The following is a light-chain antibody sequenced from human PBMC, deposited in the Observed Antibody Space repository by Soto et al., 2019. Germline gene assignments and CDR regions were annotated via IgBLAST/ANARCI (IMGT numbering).Light chain of an antibody. Sequence: QSVLTQPPSVSGAPGQTVTISCAGSSSNIGAGYEIPWYQQIPGAVPKLLIYGNSNRPSGVPDRFFGSKSDTSASLAITGLQAEDEADYYCQSYANSLRVSVFGGGTKLTVL. CDR2: GNS. J-gene: IGLJ2*01. V-gene: IGLV1-40*01. CDR1: SSNIGAGYE. CDR3: QSYANSLRVSV.